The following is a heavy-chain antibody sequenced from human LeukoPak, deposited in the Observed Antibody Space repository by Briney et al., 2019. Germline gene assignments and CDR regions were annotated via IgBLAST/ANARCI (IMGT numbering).Heavy chain of an antibody. CDR2: IIPIFGTA. D-gene: IGHD3-10*01. Sequence: SVKVSCKASGGTFSSYAISWVRQAPGQGLEWMGGIIPIFGTANYAQKFQGRVTITADESTSTAYMELSSLRSEDTAVYYCARANYYGSGSYSYWGQGTLVTVSS. J-gene: IGHJ4*02. CDR1: GGTFSSYA. V-gene: IGHV1-69*01. CDR3: ARANYYGSGSYSY.